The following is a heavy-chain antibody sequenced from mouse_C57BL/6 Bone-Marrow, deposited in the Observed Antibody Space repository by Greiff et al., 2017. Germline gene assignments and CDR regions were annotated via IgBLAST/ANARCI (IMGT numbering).Heavy chain of an antibody. V-gene: IGHV1-47*01. Sequence: VKLMESGAELVTPGASVKMSCKASGYTFTTYPIEWMQQNHGKSLEWIGNFHPYNDDTKYNEKFKGKATLTVEKSSSTVYLELSRLTSDDAAVYYCARGGNYGGYYFDYWGQGTTLTVSS. CDR3: ARGGNYGGYYFDY. CDR2: FHPYNDDT. J-gene: IGHJ2*01. D-gene: IGHD2-1*01. CDR1: GYTFTTYP.